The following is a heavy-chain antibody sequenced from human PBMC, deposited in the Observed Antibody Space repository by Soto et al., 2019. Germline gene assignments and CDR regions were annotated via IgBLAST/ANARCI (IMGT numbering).Heavy chain of an antibody. CDR1: GVTLSSYA. CDR2: IIPIFGTA. J-gene: IGHJ4*02. CDR3: AVRGAFDY. V-gene: IGHV1-69*06. Sequence: AVKVSCKASGVTLSSYAISWVRQAPGQGLEWMGGIIPIFGTANYAQKFQGRVTITADKSTNTAYMELSSLRSEDTAVYYCAVRGAFDYWGQGTLVTVSS.